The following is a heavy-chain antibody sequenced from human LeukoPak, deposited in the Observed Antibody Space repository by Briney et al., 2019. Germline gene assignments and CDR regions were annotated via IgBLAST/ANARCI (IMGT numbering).Heavy chain of an antibody. J-gene: IGHJ4*02. Sequence: GGSLRLSCAASGSTFSSYSMNWVRQAPGKGLEWVSSISSSSSYIYYADSVKGRFTISRDNAKNSLYLQMNSLRAEDTAVYYCARDMHSSSYDYIWGSYRSIDYWGQGTLVTVSS. CDR2: ISSSSSYI. CDR3: ARDMHSSSYDYIWGSYRSIDY. CDR1: GSTFSSYS. D-gene: IGHD3-16*02. V-gene: IGHV3-21*01.